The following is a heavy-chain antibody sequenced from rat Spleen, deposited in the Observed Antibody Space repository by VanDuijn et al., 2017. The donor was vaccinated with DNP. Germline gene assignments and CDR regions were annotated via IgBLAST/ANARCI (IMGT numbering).Heavy chain of an antibody. D-gene: IGHD1-12*03. CDR2: ISYDGSST. CDR3: AREGDYYDGYGDALDA. V-gene: IGHV5-7*01. CDR1: GFTFSDYN. Sequence: EVQLVESGGGLVQPGRSLKLSCTASGFTFSDYNMAWVRQAPKKGLEWVATISYDGSSTYYRDSVKGRFTISRDDAQDTLYLQMNSLRSEDTATYYCAREGDYYDGYGDALDAWGQGTSVTVAS. J-gene: IGHJ4*01.